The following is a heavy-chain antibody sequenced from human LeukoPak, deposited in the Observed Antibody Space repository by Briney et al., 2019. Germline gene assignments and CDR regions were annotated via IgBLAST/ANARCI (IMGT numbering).Heavy chain of an antibody. D-gene: IGHD1-26*01. CDR2: IIPIFGTA. CDR1: GGTFSSYA. Sequence: SVKVSCKASGGTFSSYAISWVRQAPGQELEWMGGIIPIFGTANYAQKFQGRVTITTDESTSTAYMELSSLRSEDTAVYYCARALSGSYSIFDYWGQGTLVTVSS. CDR3: ARALSGSYSIFDY. V-gene: IGHV1-69*05. J-gene: IGHJ4*02.